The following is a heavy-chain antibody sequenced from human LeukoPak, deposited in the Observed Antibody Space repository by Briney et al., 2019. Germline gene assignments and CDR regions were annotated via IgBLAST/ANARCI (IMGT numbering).Heavy chain of an antibody. D-gene: IGHD3/OR15-3a*01. CDR1: GFTFSGYG. V-gene: IGHV3-33*01. J-gene: IGHJ5*02. Sequence: GGSLRLSCAASGFTFSGYGMNWVRQAPGKGLEWVAVISVDGSDKYYADSVKGRFTISRDNSNNTLYLQMDSLRVEDTAMYYCARGSFFSTARWFDPWGQGTLVTVS. CDR2: ISVDGSDK. CDR3: ARGSFFSTARWFDP.